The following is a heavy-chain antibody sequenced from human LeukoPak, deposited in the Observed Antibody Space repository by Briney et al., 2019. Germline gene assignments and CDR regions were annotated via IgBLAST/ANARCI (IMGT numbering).Heavy chain of an antibody. Sequence: ASVKVSCKASGYTFTGYYMHWVRQAPGQGLEWMGWINPNSGGTNYAQKFQGRVTMTRDTSISTAYMELSRLRSDDTAVYYCARRGRYFDWLPPRDYYMDVWGKGTTVTISS. CDR3: ARRGRYFDWLPPRDYYMDV. V-gene: IGHV1-2*02. CDR2: INPNSGGT. D-gene: IGHD3-9*01. CDR1: GYTFTGYY. J-gene: IGHJ6*03.